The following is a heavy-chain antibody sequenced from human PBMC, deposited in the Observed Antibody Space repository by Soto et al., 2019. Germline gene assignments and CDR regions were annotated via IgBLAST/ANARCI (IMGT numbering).Heavy chain of an antibody. Sequence: QVQLQESGPGLVKPSQTLSLTCSVSGGSVNSAGYYWSWVRQHPGKGLEWIGFIYYSGTTYYNPSLKSRLTISLDTSTNTFSLKLTSVTAADTAVYYCARRRITYDILTGTVGYFDYWGQGTLVTVSS. CDR1: GGSVNSAGYY. J-gene: IGHJ4*02. CDR3: ARRRITYDILTGTVGYFDY. CDR2: IYYSGTT. V-gene: IGHV4-31*03. D-gene: IGHD3-9*01.